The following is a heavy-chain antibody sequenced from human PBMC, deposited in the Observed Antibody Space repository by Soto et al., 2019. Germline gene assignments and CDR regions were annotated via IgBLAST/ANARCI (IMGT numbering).Heavy chain of an antibody. CDR1: GFSLSTSGVG. D-gene: IGHD3-16*02. CDR3: AHRQGLHLGELSLSHPQSDAFDI. J-gene: IGHJ3*02. V-gene: IGHV2-5*02. CDR2: IYWDDDK. Sequence: QITLKESGPTLVKPTQTLTLTCTFSGFSLSTSGVGVGWIRQPPGKALEWLALIYWDDDKRYSPSLKSRLTITKDTSKNQVVLTMTNMDPVDTATYYCAHRQGLHLGELSLSHPQSDAFDIWGQGTMVTVSS.